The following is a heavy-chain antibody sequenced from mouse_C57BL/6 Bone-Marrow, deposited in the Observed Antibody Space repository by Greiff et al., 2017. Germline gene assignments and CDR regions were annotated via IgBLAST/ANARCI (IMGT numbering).Heavy chain of an antibody. CDR3: AKRRNYGSSLAMDY. J-gene: IGHJ4*01. V-gene: IGHV1-55*01. CDR1: GYTFTSYW. Sequence: VQLQQPGAELVKPGASVKMSCKASGYTFTSYWITWVKQRPGQGLEWIGDIYPGSGSTNYNEKFKSKATLTVDTSSSTAYMQLSSLTSEDSAVYYCAKRRNYGSSLAMDYWGQGTSVTVSS. D-gene: IGHD1-1*01. CDR2: IYPGSGST.